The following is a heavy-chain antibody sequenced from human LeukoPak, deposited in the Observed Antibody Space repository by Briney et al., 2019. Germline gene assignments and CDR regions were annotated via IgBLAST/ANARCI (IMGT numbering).Heavy chain of an antibody. CDR3: ARDNSVRDEAWWFNH. V-gene: IGHV1-46*01. D-gene: IGHD5-24*01. CDR1: GYTFTGYW. J-gene: IGHJ5*02. CDR2: ISPSGGST. Sequence: GASVKVSCKAFGYTFTGYWMHWVRQAPGQGPEWMGVISPSGGSTIYAHKFKGRVTLTRDMSTSTDYLELSSLRSEDTAVYYCARDNSVRDEAWWFNHWGQGTLVTVSS.